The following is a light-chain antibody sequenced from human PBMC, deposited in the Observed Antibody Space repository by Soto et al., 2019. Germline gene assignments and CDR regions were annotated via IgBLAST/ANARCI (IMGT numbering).Light chain of an antibody. V-gene: IGKV3-15*01. CDR2: GAS. J-gene: IGKJ5*01. CDR3: QQRSNWPPIT. Sequence: EIVMTQSPATLSVSPGERATLSCRASQSVGSNLAWYQQKPGQAPRLLIYGASTRATGIPARFIGGGSGTEFTLTISSLQSEDFAVYYCQQRSNWPPITFGQGTRLENK. CDR1: QSVGSN.